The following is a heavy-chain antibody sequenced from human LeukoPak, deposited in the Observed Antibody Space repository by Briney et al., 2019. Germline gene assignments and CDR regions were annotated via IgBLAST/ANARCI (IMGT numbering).Heavy chain of an antibody. CDR1: GYTFTAYF. V-gene: IGHV3-30-3*01. CDR3: ARDISVAATGDYFDY. J-gene: IGHJ4*02. D-gene: IGHD2-15*01. Sequence: SCKASGYTFTAYFMHWVRQAPGKGLEWVAVISYDGSNKYYADSVKGRFTISRDNSKNTLYLQMNSLRAEDTAVYYCARDISVAATGDYFDYWGQGTLVTVSS. CDR2: ISYDGSNK.